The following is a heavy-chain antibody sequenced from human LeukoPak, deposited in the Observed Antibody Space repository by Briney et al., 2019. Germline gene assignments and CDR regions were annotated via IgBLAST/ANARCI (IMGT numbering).Heavy chain of an antibody. J-gene: IGHJ6*03. V-gene: IGHV4-59*01. D-gene: IGHD2-8*02. CDR3: ARGGVSMDV. CDR2: IYYSGST. Sequence: SETLSLTCTLSGGSISSYYWSWIRQPPGKGLEWIGYIYYSGSTNYNPSLKSRVTISVDTSKNQFSLKLSSVTAADTAVYYCARGGVSMDVWGKGTTVTVSS. CDR1: GGSISSYY.